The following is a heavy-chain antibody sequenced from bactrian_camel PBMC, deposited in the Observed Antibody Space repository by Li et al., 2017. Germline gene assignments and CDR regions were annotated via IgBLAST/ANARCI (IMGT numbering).Heavy chain of an antibody. CDR1: GLTFSRYW. Sequence: HVQLVESGGGLVQPGGSLRLSCAASGLTFSRYWMYWVRQAPGKGLEWVSTIQIEVDGRRALYADSVKGRFTISRDNAKNTVYLQMNSLKTEDTAVYYCATAFHWPSSYYWNNNWGQGTQVTVS. V-gene: IGHV3S1*01. D-gene: IGHD2*01. CDR2: IQIEVDGRRA. J-gene: IGHJ4*01. CDR3: ATAFHWPSSYYWNNN.